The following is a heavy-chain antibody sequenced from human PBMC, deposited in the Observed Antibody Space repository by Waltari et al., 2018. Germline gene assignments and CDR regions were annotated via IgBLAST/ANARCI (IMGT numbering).Heavy chain of an antibody. CDR2: IYSGGRT. J-gene: IGHJ3*02. D-gene: IGHD6-13*01. Sequence: EVQLVETGGGMIQPGGSLRLSCAASGFTVSSYYMSWVRQAPGKGLEWVSVIYSGGRTYYADSIKGRFTISRDNSKNTLYLQMTSLRAEDTAVYYCARVPGYSSRGPDAFDIWGQGTMVTVSS. V-gene: IGHV3-53*02. CDR3: ARVPGYSSRGPDAFDI. CDR1: GFTVSSYY.